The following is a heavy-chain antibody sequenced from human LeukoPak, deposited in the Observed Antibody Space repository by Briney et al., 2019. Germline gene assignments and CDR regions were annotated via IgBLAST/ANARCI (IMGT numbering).Heavy chain of an antibody. CDR2: ISSSGSTI. J-gene: IGHJ4*02. CDR3: TTEYGSGTYDY. D-gene: IGHD3-10*01. CDR1: GFTFSSYE. Sequence: GGSLRLSCAASGFTFSSYEMNWVRQAPGKGLEWVSYISSSGSTIYYADSVKGRFTISRDNAKNSLYLQMNSLRAEDTAVYYCTTEYGSGTYDYWGQGTLVTVSS. V-gene: IGHV3-48*03.